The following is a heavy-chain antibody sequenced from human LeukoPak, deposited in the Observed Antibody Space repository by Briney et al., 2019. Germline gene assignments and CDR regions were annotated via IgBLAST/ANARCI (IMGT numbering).Heavy chain of an antibody. CDR3: ARSDYYGSGSYKAAFDI. CDR2: IFYSGST. CDR1: GGSVSSSSYY. J-gene: IGHJ3*02. Sequence: SETLSLTCSVSGGSVSSSSYYWGWIRQPPGKGLAWIGGIFYSGSTYYNPSLKSRVTISIDTSKNQFSLKLSSVTAADTAVYYCARSDYYGSGSYKAAFDIWGQGTMVTVSS. D-gene: IGHD3-10*01. V-gene: IGHV4-39*07.